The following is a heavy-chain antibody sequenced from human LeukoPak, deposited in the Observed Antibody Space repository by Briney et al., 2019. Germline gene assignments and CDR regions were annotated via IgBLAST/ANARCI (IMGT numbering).Heavy chain of an antibody. CDR2: IIPIFGTA. CDR3: ARSFYPLTTVRPPEY. CDR1: GGTFSSYA. V-gene: IGHV1-69*13. Sequence: SVKVSCKASGGTFSSYAISWVRQAPGQGLEWMGGIIPIFGTANYAQKFQGRVTITADESTSTAYMELSSLRSEDTAVYYCARSFYPLTTVRPPEYWGQGTLVTVSS. D-gene: IGHD4-17*01. J-gene: IGHJ4*02.